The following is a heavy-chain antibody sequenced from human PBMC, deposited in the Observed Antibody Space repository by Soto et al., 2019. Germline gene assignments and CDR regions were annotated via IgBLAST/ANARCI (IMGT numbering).Heavy chain of an antibody. Sequence: PGGSLRLSCAASGFTFSSYSMNWVRQAPGKGLEWVSSISSSSSYIYYADSVKGRFTISRDNAKNSLYLQMNSLRAEDTAVYYCASWGIGGWLQRGPLDYWGQGTLVTVSS. J-gene: IGHJ4*02. CDR1: GFTFSSYS. CDR3: ASWGIGGWLQRGPLDY. D-gene: IGHD1-26*01. CDR2: ISSSSSYI. V-gene: IGHV3-21*01.